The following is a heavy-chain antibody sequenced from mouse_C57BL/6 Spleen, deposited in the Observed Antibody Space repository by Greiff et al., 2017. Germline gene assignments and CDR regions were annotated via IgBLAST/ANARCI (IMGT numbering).Heavy chain of an antibody. CDR3: ARGDYDDAMDY. CDR1: GYTFTNYW. CDR2: IYPGGGYT. J-gene: IGHJ4*01. V-gene: IGHV1-63*01. Sequence: VQLQQSGAELVRPGTSVKMSCKASGYTFTNYWIGWAKQRPGHGLEWIGDIYPGGGYTNYNEKFKGKATLTADKSSSTAYMQISSLTSEDSAIYYCARGDYDDAMDYWGQGTSVTVSS. D-gene: IGHD2-4*01.